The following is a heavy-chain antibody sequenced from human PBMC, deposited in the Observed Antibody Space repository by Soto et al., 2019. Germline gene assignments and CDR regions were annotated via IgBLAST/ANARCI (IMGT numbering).Heavy chain of an antibody. CDR3: ARSPSRYFDWFPPGGYFDY. Sequence: SETLSLTCTVSGGSLSSSSYYWGWLRQPPGKGLEWIGSIYYSGSTYYNPSLKSRVTISVDTSKNQFSLKLSSVTAADTAVYYCARSPSRYFDWFPPGGYFDYWGQGTLVTVSS. V-gene: IGHV4-39*01. CDR2: IYYSGST. CDR1: GGSLSSSSYY. J-gene: IGHJ4*02. D-gene: IGHD3-9*01.